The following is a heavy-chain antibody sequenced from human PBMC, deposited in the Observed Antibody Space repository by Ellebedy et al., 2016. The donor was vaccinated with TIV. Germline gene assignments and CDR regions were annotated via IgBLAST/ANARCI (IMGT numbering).Heavy chain of an antibody. V-gene: IGHV3-48*01. CDR3: ARDATVDLYYYYGINV. CDR1: GFTLSTYS. Sequence: PGGSLRLSCAASGFTLSTYSMNWVRQAPGKGLEWVSYISSRSTTIYYADSVKGRFTISRDNAKNSLYLQMNSLRAEDTAVYYCARDATVDLYYYYGINVWGQGTTVTVSS. CDR2: ISSRSTTI. D-gene: IGHD5-24*01. J-gene: IGHJ6*02.